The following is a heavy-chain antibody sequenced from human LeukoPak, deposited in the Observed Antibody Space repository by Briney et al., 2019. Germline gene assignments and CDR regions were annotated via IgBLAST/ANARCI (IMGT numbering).Heavy chain of an antibody. Sequence: SETLSLTCTVSGGSISISDYYWGWIRQPPGKGLEWIGSIYYGGSTYYNPSLKSRVTISVDTSMNQFSLKLSFVTTADTAVYYCARTLGYCSGGSCTRGYNWFDPWGQGTLVTVSS. CDR3: ARTLGYCSGGSCTRGYNWFDP. CDR1: GGSISISDYY. D-gene: IGHD2-15*01. J-gene: IGHJ5*02. CDR2: IYYGGST. V-gene: IGHV4-39*01.